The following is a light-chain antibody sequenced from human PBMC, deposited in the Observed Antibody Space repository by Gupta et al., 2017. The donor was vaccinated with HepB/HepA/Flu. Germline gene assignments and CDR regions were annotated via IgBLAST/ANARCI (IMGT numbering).Light chain of an antibody. Sequence: QSALTQPASVSGSPGQSITISCTGTSSDVGGYNYVSWYQQPPGKALKLMIYDVSNRPSGVSTRFSGSKSGNTASLTISGLQAEDAADYYSTSYTSSSTYVFGTGTKLTVL. CDR3: TSYTSSSTYV. CDR1: SSDVGGYNY. V-gene: IGLV2-14*03. J-gene: IGLJ1*01. CDR2: DVS.